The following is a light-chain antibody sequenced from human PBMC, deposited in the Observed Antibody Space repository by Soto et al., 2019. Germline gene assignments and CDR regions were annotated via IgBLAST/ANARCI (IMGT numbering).Light chain of an antibody. J-gene: IGKJ2*01. V-gene: IGKV4-1*01. CDR2: WAS. CDR1: QSVLYTSNNKNY. Sequence: DIVMTQSPDSLAVSLGERATFNCKSSQSVLYTSNNKNYLAWYQQKPGQPPKLLIYWASTRESGVPDRFSGSGSGTDFTLTIGSLQAEDVAVYYCQQYYSSPQTFGQGTKLEIK. CDR3: QQYYSSPQT.